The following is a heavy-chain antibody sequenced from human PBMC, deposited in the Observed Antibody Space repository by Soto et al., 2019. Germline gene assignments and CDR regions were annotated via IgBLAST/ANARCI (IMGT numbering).Heavy chain of an antibody. V-gene: IGHV1-18*01. CDR3: ARDSYYYDSSGYYEPGY. D-gene: IGHD3-22*01. J-gene: IGHJ4*02. CDR1: GYTFTSYG. CDR2: ISTYNGNT. Sequence: QVQLVQSGAEVKKPGASVKVSCKASGYTFTSYGISWVRQAPGQGLEWMGWISTYNGNTNYAQKLQGRVTMTTDTSTSTGYMELRSLRSDDTAVYYCARDSYYYDSSGYYEPGYWGQGTLVTVSS.